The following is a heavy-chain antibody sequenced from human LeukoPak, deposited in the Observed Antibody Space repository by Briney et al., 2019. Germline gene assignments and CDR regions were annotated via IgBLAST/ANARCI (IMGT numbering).Heavy chain of an antibody. CDR2: LIPILGVA. CDR3: ASLERYCSSTSCSKGKNWFDP. Sequence: SSVKVSCKASGGTFSSYTISWVRQAPGQGLEWMGRLIPILGVANYAQKFQGRVTITADKSTSTAYMELSSLRSEDTAVYYCASLERYCSSTSCSKGKNWFDPWGQGTLVTVSS. J-gene: IGHJ5*02. CDR1: GGTFSSYT. D-gene: IGHD2-2*01. V-gene: IGHV1-69*02.